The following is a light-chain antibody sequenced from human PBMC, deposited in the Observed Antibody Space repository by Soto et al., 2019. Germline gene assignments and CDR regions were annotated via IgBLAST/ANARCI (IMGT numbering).Light chain of an antibody. CDR2: KAS. CDR1: QSISTW. V-gene: IGKV1-5*03. Sequence: DIQMTQSPSTLSASVGDRVTITCRASQSISTWLAWYQQKPGKAPNLLIYKASSLESGVPSRFSGSGSGTEFTLTISSLQHDDFAAYYCQQYNSYSSGTFGQGTKVEIK. J-gene: IGKJ1*01. CDR3: QQYNSYSSGT.